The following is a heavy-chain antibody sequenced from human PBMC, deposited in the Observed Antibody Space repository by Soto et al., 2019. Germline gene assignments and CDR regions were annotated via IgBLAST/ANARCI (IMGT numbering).Heavy chain of an antibody. Sequence: ASVKVSCKAFGYTFESYVIHWVRQAPGHGLEWLGYMNAGTGNKKSSHLFQDRVTLSRDTSATTAYLELSGLRSDDTAIYYCARVVDVRPATYSGMDVWGPGTRVTVSS. J-gene: IGHJ6*02. CDR3: ARVVDVRPATYSGMDV. CDR2: MNAGTGNK. V-gene: IGHV1-3*01. D-gene: IGHD2-21*01. CDR1: GYTFESYV.